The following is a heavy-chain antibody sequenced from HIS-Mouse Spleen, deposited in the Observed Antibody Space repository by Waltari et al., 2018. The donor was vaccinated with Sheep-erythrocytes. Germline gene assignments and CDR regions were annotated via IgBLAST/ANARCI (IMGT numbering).Heavy chain of an antibody. CDR3: ARLPGSWYVDY. D-gene: IGHD6-13*01. CDR2: ISAYNGNT. V-gene: IGHV1-18*01. Sequence: GLEWMGWISAYNGNTNYAQKLQGRVTMTTDTSTSTAYMELRSLRSDDTAVYYCARLPGSWYVDYWGQGTLVTVSS. J-gene: IGHJ4*02.